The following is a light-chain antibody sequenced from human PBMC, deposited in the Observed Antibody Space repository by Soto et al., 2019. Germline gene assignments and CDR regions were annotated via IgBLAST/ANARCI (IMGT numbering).Light chain of an antibody. J-gene: IGKJ2*01. Sequence: DIVMTQSPDSLAVSLGERATINCKSSQSVLYSSNNKNYLAWYQQKPGQPPKVLIYWASTRESGVPDRFSGSGSGTDFTLTISSLQAEDVAFYYCQQYYTTPVTFGQGTKLELK. CDR3: QQYYTTPVT. CDR2: WAS. CDR1: QSVLYSSNNKNY. V-gene: IGKV4-1*01.